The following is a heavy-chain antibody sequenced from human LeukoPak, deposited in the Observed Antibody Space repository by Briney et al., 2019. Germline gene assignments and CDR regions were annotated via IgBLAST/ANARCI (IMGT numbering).Heavy chain of an antibody. D-gene: IGHD4-11*01. V-gene: IGHV1-46*01. Sequence: ASVKVSCKVSGYTLTELSMHWVRQAPGQGLEWMGIINPSGGSTSYAQKFQGRVTMTRDTSTSTVYMELSSLRSEDTAVYYCATYPTYSNYQGEGSYFDYWGQGTLVTVSS. CDR1: GYTLTELS. CDR2: INPSGGST. CDR3: ATYPTYSNYQGEGSYFDY. J-gene: IGHJ4*02.